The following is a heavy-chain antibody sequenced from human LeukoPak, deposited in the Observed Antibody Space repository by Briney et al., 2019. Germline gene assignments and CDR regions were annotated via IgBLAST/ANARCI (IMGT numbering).Heavy chain of an antibody. CDR1: GFTFDDYA. CDR3: AKAVGVVALHDAFDI. V-gene: IGHV3-43D*03. J-gene: IGHJ3*02. D-gene: IGHD5-12*01. CDR2: ISWDGGST. Sequence: PGGSLRLSCAASGFTFDDYAMHWVRQAPGKGLEWVSLISWDGGSTYYADSVKGRFTISRDNSKNSLYLQMNSLRAEDTALYYCAKAVGVVALHDAFDIWGQGTMVTVSS.